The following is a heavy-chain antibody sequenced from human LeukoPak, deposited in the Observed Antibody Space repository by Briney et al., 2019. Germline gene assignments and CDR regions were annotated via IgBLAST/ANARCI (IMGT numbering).Heavy chain of an antibody. D-gene: IGHD1-26*01. J-gene: IGHJ1*01. CDR2: IYYSWST. Sequence: PSETLSLTCTVSGGSISSYYGSWIPQPPGKRLEWIGYIYYSWSTNYNPSLKSRLTISVDTSKNQFSLMLRSVAAADPAVYDCARETRGSYSPEYIQHWGEGPLVTVSS. CDR1: GGSISSYY. V-gene: IGHV4-59*01. CDR3: ARETRGSYSPEYIQH.